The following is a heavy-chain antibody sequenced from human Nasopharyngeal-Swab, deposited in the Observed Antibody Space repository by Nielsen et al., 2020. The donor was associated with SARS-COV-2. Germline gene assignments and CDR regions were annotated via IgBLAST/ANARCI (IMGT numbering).Heavy chain of an antibody. V-gene: IGHV3-48*01. CDR2: ISSSSTTI. CDR3: ARSRRYYYGSGAVSDYYYGMDV. Sequence: GVLKISCAASGFTFSSYRMNWVRQAPGKGLEWVSYISSSSTTIFYADSVKGRFTISRDNAKNSLFLQMNSLRAEDTAVYYCARSRRYYYGSGAVSDYYYGMDVWGQGTTVTVSS. D-gene: IGHD3-10*01. J-gene: IGHJ6*02. CDR1: GFTFSSYR.